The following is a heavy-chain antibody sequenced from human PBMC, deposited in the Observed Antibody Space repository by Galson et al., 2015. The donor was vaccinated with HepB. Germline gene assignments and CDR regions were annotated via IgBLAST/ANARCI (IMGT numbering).Heavy chain of an antibody. V-gene: IGHV3-21*01. CDR1: GFTFSSYS. D-gene: IGHD6-19*01. CDR3: ARGFPRRVAGKPLWLSYFDL. J-gene: IGHJ2*01. CDR2: ISSSSSYI. Sequence: PLRLSCAASGFTFSSYSMNWVRQAPGKGLEWVSSISSSSSYIYHADSVKGRFTISRDNAKNSLYLQMNSLRAEDTAVYYCARGFPRRVAGKPLWLSYFDLWGRGTLVTVSS.